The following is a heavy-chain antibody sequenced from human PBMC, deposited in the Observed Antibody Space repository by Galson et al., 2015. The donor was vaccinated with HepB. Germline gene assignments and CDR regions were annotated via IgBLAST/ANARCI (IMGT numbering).Heavy chain of an antibody. CDR1: GGTFSDYP. Sequence: SVKVSCKASGGTFSDYPIIWVRQAPGQGLEWMGGVIPVFGTSKYAQKFQGRVTITADKSTTTAYMELRNLRSEDTALYFCARGTTMVTPGNYFYYMDVWGNGTSVTVSS. CDR2: VIPVFGTS. CDR3: ARGTTMVTPGNYFYYMDV. J-gene: IGHJ6*03. D-gene: IGHD4-23*01. V-gene: IGHV1-69*06.